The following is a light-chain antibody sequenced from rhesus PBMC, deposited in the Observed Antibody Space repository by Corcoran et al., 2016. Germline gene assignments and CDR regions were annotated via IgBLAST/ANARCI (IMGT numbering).Light chain of an antibody. CDR3: QQHDDYPYT. CDR1: QGISSF. CDR2: AAS. Sequence: DILMTQSPSSLSASVGDRVTITCRASQGISSFLAWYQPKPGKAPNLLIYAASSLHIGVPLRFSGSGSGTDCSLTISSLQPEDFATYYCQQHDDYPYTFGQGTTVEI. J-gene: IGKJ2*01. V-gene: IGKV1-25*01.